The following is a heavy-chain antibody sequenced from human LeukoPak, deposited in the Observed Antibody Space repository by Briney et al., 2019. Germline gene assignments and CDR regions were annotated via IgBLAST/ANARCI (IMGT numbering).Heavy chain of an antibody. V-gene: IGHV1-46*01. D-gene: IGHD1-20*01. Sequence: ASVRVSCKASGYTFTGYYMHWVRQAPGQGLEWMGIINPSGGSTSYAQKFQGRVTMTRDTSTSTVYMELSSLRSEDTAVCYCATSLTALNDAFDIWGQGTMVTVSS. CDR1: GYTFTGYY. J-gene: IGHJ3*02. CDR3: ATSLTALNDAFDI. CDR2: INPSGGST.